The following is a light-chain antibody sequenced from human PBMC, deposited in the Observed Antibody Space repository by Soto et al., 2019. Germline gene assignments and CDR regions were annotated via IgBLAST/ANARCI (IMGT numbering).Light chain of an antibody. CDR2: GAS. J-gene: IGKJ2*01. CDR3: QQYNNWPYT. Sequence: EIMLTQSPATLSVSPEERATLSCWSSQSISSNLAWYQQKRGQAPRLLFYGASTRTTGVPARFSGSGSGTGFTLTISRLQSEDFAIYYCQQYNNWPYTFGQGTKLEIK. CDR1: QSISSN. V-gene: IGKV3-15*01.